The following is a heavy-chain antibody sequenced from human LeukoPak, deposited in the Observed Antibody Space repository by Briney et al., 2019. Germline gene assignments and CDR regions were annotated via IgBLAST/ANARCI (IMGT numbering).Heavy chain of an antibody. CDR3: ARSVLPQLEEYYFDY. D-gene: IGHD6-6*01. Sequence: PSETLSLTCTASGGSVTRHFWSWIRQPPGKGLEWIGFVYHSGTTNYNPSLESRFTISIDTSKTQFSLTPTSVTAADTAVYYCARSVLPQLEEYYFDYWGQGTLITVSS. V-gene: IGHV4-59*02. J-gene: IGHJ4*02. CDR2: VYHSGTT. CDR1: GGSVTRHF.